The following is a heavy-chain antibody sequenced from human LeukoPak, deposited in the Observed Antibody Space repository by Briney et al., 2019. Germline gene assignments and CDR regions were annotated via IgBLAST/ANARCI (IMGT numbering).Heavy chain of an antibody. V-gene: IGHV1-46*01. CDR1: GYTFTSYY. CDR3: ARAHRDSSGYYLSLDY. CDR2: INPSGGGT. Sequence: ASVKVSCKASGYTFTSYYMHWVRQAPGQGLEWMGIINPSGGGTGYAQKFQGRVTMTRDTSTSTVYMELSSLRSKDTAVYYCARAHRDSSGYYLSLDYWGQGTLVTVSS. J-gene: IGHJ4*02. D-gene: IGHD3-22*01.